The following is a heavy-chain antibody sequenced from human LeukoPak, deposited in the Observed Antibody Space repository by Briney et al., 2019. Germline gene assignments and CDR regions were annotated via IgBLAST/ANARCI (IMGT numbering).Heavy chain of an antibody. CDR2: IYYSGST. CDR1: GGSISSGDYY. V-gene: IGHV4-30-4*01. J-gene: IGHJ6*02. D-gene: IGHD4-11*01. CDR3: ARCNHDYSNYGPSGYYYGMDV. Sequence: SETLSLTCTVSGGSISSGDYYWSWIRQPPGKGLEWIGYIYYSGSTYYNPSLKSRVTISVGTSKNQFSLKLSSVTAADTAVYYCARCNHDYSNYGPSGYYYGMDVWGQGTTVTVSS.